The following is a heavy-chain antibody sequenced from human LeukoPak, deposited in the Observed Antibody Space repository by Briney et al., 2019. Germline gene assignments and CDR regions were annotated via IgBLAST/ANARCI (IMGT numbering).Heavy chain of an antibody. CDR3: ARGGHRQKEF. CDR1: GFTFSTYT. Sequence: GGSLRLSCAASGFTFSTYTMNWVRQAPGKGLEWVASIGSGGRHIHYADSVKGRFTISRDNAKNSLYLQMNSLRAEDTAVYYCARGGHRQKEFWGQGTLVTVSS. J-gene: IGHJ4*02. CDR2: IGSGGRHI. V-gene: IGHV3-21*01. D-gene: IGHD3-10*01.